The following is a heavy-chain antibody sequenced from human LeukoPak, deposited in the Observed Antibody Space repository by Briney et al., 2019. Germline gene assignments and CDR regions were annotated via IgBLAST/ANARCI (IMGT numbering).Heavy chain of an antibody. CDR1: GFTFSDYY. J-gene: IGHJ5*02. CDR2: LSGSGEII. Sequence: AGGSLRLSCAASGFTFSDYYMSWVRQAPGKGLEWASFLSGSGEIIYYADSVKGRFTISRDNAKNSLYLQMNSLRAEDTAVYHCARAGQNNWFDPWGQGTLVTVSS. V-gene: IGHV3-11*01. CDR3: ARAGQNNWFDP.